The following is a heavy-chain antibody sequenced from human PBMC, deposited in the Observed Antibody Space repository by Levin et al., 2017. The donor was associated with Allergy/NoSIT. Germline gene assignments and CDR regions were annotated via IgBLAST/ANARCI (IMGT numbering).Heavy chain of an antibody. CDR1: GFSLSTSGVG. CDR3: ARGGGFCISTSCLDY. CDR2: IFWDDDK. Sequence: SGPTLVEPTQTLTLTCTFSGFSLSTSGVGVGWIRQPPGKALEWLSVIFWDDDKRYKPSLRSRLSITKDTSKNQVVLTMTNMDPVDTATYYCARGGGFCISTSCLDYWGQGTLVTVSS. V-gene: IGHV2-5*02. D-gene: IGHD2-2*01. J-gene: IGHJ4*02.